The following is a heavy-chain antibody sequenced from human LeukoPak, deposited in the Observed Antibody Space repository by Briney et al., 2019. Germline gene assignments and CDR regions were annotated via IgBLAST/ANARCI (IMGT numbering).Heavy chain of an antibody. V-gene: IGHV4-38-2*01. CDR3: ARVCPPYYYYYMDV. Sequence: PSETLSLTCAVSGYSISSDNYWVWIRQPPGQGLEWTGGIYHSGSTYYNPSLKSRVTMSVDTSKNQFSLKLSSVTAADTAVYYCARVCPPYYYYYMDVWGKGTTVTVSS. CDR2: IYHSGST. CDR1: GYSISSDNY. J-gene: IGHJ6*03. D-gene: IGHD5/OR15-5a*01.